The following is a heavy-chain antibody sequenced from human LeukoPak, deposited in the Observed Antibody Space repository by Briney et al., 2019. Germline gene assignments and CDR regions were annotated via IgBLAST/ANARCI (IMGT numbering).Heavy chain of an antibody. J-gene: IGHJ4*02. D-gene: IGHD2-2*01. CDR2: ISGSGGST. CDR1: GFTFSSYA. CDR3: AKDDRYCSSTSCKLSEFDY. Sequence: GGSLRLSCAASGFTFSSYAMSWVRQAPGKGLEWVSAISGSGGSTYYADSVKGRFTISRDNSKNTLYLQMNSLRAEDTAVYYCAKDDRYCSSTSCKLSEFDYWGQGTLVTVSS. V-gene: IGHV3-23*01.